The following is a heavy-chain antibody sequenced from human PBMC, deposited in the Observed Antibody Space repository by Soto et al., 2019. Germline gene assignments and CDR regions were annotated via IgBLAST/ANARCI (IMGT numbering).Heavy chain of an antibody. V-gene: IGHV3-23*01. CDR3: AKPGVVGATTPFDY. D-gene: IGHD1-26*01. CDR1: GFTFSSYA. CDR2: ISGSAYST. J-gene: IGHJ4*02. Sequence: SCAASGFTFSSYAMSWVRQAPGKGLEWVSPISGSAYSTYYADSVKGRFTISRDNSKNTMYLQMNSLRAEDTAVYYCAKPGVVGATTPFDYWGQGTLVTVSS.